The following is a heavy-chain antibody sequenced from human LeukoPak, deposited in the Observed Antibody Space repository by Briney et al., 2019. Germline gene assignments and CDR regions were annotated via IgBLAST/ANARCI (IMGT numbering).Heavy chain of an antibody. V-gene: IGHV4-59*01. Sequence: SETLSLTCTVSGGSISSYYWSWIRQPPGKGLEWIGYIYYSGSTNYNPSLKSRVTISVDTSKNQFSLKLSSVTAADTAVYYCARVGGYSGYDSRETWGQGTLVTVSS. CDR1: GGSISSYY. CDR3: ARVGGYSGYDSRET. J-gene: IGHJ5*02. CDR2: IYYSGST. D-gene: IGHD5-12*01.